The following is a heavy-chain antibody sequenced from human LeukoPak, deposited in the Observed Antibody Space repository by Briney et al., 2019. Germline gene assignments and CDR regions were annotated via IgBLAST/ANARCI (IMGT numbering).Heavy chain of an antibody. V-gene: IGHV4-4*02. J-gene: IGHJ4*02. CDR1: GGSISSSNW. D-gene: IGHD3-10*01. CDR2: IYHSGST. CDR3: ARVRRLRFGAPELGEIEY. Sequence: SGTLSLTCAVSGGSISSSNWWSWVRQPPGKGLEWIGEIYHSGSTNYNPSLKSRVTISVDKSKNQFSLKLSSVTAADTAVYYCARVRRLRFGAPELGEIEYWGQGTLVTVSS.